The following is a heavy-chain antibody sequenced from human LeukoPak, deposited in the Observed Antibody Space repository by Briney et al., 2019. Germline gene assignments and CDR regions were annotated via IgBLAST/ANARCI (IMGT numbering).Heavy chain of an antibody. CDR2: IYSGGGT. V-gene: IGHV3-66*01. CDR3: ARELKGGYSGPIGY. Sequence: GGSLRLSCAASGFTVSSNYMTWVRQAPGKGLQWVSVIYSGGGTYYAGSVKGRFTISRDNSKNTLYLEMNSLRAEDTAVYYCARELKGGYSGPIGYWGQGTLVTVSS. J-gene: IGHJ4*02. CDR1: GFTVSSNY. D-gene: IGHD5-12*01.